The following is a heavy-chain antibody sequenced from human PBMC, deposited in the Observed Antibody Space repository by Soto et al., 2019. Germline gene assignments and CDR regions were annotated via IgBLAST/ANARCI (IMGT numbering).Heavy chain of an antibody. CDR2: VCSSGST. CDR3: ARHQRETATYGHPLDH. CDR1: YGSVSGCDYD. J-gene: IGHJ5*02. D-gene: IGHD1-1*01. V-gene: IGHV4-39*01. Sequence: PSETLSLTCTVSYGSVSGCDYDWGWVRQPPGRGLAWIGSVCSSGSTYYNPSLKSRVTISVDTSKNQLYLRLSSVTAADTAVYYCARHQRETATYGHPLDHWGQGTLVTVSS.